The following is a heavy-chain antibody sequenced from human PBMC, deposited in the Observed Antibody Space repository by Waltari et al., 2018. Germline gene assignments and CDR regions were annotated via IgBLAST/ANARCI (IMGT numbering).Heavy chain of an antibody. Sequence: QVQLQQWGAGLLKPSETLSLTCAVYGGSFSGYYWSWIRQPPGKGLEWSGEINHSGSTNNNPSLKSRVTISVDTSKNQFSLKLSSVTAADTAVYYCARGRKQWLNPTPFDYWGQGTLVTVSS. CDR3: ARGRKQWLNPTPFDY. V-gene: IGHV4-34*01. D-gene: IGHD6-19*01. CDR2: INHSGST. CDR1: GGSFSGYY. J-gene: IGHJ4*02.